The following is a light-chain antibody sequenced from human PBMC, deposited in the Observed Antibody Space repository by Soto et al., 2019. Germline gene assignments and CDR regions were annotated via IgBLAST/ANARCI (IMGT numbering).Light chain of an antibody. CDR3: CSYAGSYPFV. CDR1: SSNLGAGYD. V-gene: IGLV1-40*01. CDR2: GNR. Sequence: QPVLTQPPSVSGAPGQRVTIPCTGNSSNLGAGYDVHWYQQLPGTAPKLVIYGNRNRPSGVPDRFSGSKSGNTASLTISGLQAEDEADYYCCSYAGSYPFVFGTGTKVTVL. J-gene: IGLJ1*01.